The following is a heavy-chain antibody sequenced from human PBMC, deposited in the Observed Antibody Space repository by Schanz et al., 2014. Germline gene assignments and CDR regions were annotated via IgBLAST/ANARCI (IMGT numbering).Heavy chain of an antibody. CDR1: GFNFSSYS. J-gene: IGHJ4*02. CDR3: ARIGGSVFDY. D-gene: IGHD3-10*01. CDR2: ISYGTSYI. Sequence: EVQLVESGGGLVQPGGSLRLSCAASGFNFSSYSLNWVRQAPGKGLEWVSSISYGTSYIYYADSVKGRFTIYRDNSKNSLYLQMNSLRAEDTAVYYCARIGGSVFDYWAQGTLVTVSS. V-gene: IGHV3-21*04.